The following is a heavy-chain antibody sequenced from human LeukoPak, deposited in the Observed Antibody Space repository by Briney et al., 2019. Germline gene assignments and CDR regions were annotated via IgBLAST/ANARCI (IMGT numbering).Heavy chain of an antibody. Sequence: GRSLRLSCAASGFTFDDYAMHWVRQAPGKGLEWVSGISWSSGSIGYADSVKGRFTISRDNAKNSLYLQMNSLRAEDTALYYCAKGAAGTSALVYWYFDLWGRGTLVTVSS. CDR1: GFTFDDYA. CDR3: AKGAAGTSALVYWYFDL. V-gene: IGHV3-9*01. J-gene: IGHJ2*01. D-gene: IGHD6-13*01. CDR2: ISWSSGSI.